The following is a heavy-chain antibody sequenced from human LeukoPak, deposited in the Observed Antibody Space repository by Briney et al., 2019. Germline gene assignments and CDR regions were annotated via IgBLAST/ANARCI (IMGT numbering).Heavy chain of an antibody. D-gene: IGHD6-13*01. CDR3: ARGQQQLVWAYYYYYYMDV. Sequence: SVKVSCKASGGTFISYAISWVRQAPGQGLEWMGGIIPIFGTANYAQKFQGRVTITADKSTSTAYMELSSLRSEDTAVYYCARGQQQLVWAYYYYYYMDVWGKGTTVTVSS. CDR2: IIPIFGTA. CDR1: GGTFISYA. V-gene: IGHV1-69*06. J-gene: IGHJ6*03.